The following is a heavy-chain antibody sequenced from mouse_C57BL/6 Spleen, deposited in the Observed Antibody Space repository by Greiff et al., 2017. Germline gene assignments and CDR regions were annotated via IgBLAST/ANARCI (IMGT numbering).Heavy chain of an antibody. D-gene: IGHD3-3*01. CDR3: ARGRTGAEYAMDY. Sequence: QVQLQQSGPELVKPGASVKISCKASGYAFSSSWMNWVKQRPGKGLEWIGRIYPGDGDTNYNGKFKGKATLTADKSSCTAYMQLSSLTSEDSAVYFCARGRTGAEYAMDYWGQGTSVTVSS. V-gene: IGHV1-82*01. CDR2: IYPGDGDT. J-gene: IGHJ4*01. CDR1: GYAFSSSW.